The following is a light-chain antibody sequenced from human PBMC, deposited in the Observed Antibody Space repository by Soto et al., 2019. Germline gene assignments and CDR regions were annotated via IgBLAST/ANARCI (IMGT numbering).Light chain of an antibody. J-gene: IGKJ2*01. Sequence: PGERATLSCRASQSVSTHLAWYQQKPGQAPKLLIYAASTRVTCISARFSGSGSGTEFSLTISSLQSEDFGIYYCLQYNDWPVYTFGQGTNVEVK. CDR2: AAS. CDR1: QSVSTH. V-gene: IGKV3-15*01. CDR3: LQYNDWPVYT.